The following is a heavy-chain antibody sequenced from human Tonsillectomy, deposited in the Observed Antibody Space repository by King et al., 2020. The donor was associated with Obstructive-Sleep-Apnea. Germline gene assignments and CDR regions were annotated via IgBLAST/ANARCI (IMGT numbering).Heavy chain of an antibody. CDR1: GYTFTNYP. V-gene: IGHV7-4-1*02. D-gene: IGHD2-15*01. J-gene: IGHJ6*02. Sequence: VQLVESGSELKKPGASVKVSCKASGYTFTNYPMNWVRQAPGQGLEWMGWINTNTGNPTYAQGFTGRFVFSLDTSASTAYLQISSLKAEDTAVYYCARERSVVVVAATRDYYVGMDVWGQGTTVTVSS. CDR3: ARERSVVVVAATRDYYVGMDV. CDR2: INTNTGNP.